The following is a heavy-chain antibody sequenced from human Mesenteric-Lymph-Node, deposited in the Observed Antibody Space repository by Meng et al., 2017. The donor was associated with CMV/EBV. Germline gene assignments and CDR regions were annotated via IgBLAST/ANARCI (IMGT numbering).Heavy chain of an antibody. D-gene: IGHD1-20*01. CDR3: ARAGITGTYYYYYGMDV. J-gene: IGHJ6*02. Sequence: KVSCKAAGFSFTYYWIAWGRQRPGKGLEWMGLIYPGDSDTIYTPSFQGHVTISADKSVSTAYLQWSSLKASDTAMYYCARAGITGTYYYYYGMDVWGQGTTVTVSS. CDR2: IYPGDSDT. CDR1: GFSFTYYW. V-gene: IGHV5-51*01.